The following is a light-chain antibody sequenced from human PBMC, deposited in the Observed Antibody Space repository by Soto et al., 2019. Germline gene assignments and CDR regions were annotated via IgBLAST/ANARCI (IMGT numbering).Light chain of an antibody. V-gene: IGKV1-39*01. CDR3: QQSYSTLALT. CDR1: QSISSY. J-gene: IGKJ4*01. CDR2: EAS. Sequence: DIQMTQFPSSLSASVGDRVTITCRASQSISSYLNWYQQKPGKAPKLLIYEASSLQSGVPSRFSGSGSGTDFTLTISSLQPEDFATYYCQQSYSTLALTFGGGNKVEIK.